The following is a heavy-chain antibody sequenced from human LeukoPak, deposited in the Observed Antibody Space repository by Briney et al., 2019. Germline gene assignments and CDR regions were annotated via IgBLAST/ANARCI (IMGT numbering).Heavy chain of an antibody. Sequence: PGGSLRLSCAASGFIFNNYWMSWVRQAPGKGLEWVANIGQDGSEKYYVDSVKGRFTISRDNAKNSLYLQMNSLRAEDTAVYYCARVIWFNIFDYWGQGTLVTVSS. CDR1: GFIFNNYW. J-gene: IGHJ4*02. CDR3: ARVIWFNIFDY. V-gene: IGHV3-7*03. D-gene: IGHD3-10*01. CDR2: IGQDGSEK.